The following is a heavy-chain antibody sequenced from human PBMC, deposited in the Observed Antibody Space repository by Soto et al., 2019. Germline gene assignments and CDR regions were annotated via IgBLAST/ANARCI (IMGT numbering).Heavy chain of an antibody. CDR1: GFTFSSYG. J-gene: IGHJ6*02. CDR3: ARAEGASGGGMDV. V-gene: IGHV3-33*01. Sequence: QVQLVESGGGVVQPGRSLRLSCAASGFTFSSYGMHWVRQAPGKGLEWVAVIWYDGSNKYYADSVKGRFTISRDNSKNPRYLQMNSLRAEDTAVYYCARAEGASGGGMDVWGQGTTVTVSS. D-gene: IGHD1-26*01. CDR2: IWYDGSNK.